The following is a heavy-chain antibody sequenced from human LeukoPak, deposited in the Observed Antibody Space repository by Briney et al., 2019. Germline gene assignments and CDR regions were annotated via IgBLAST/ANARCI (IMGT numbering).Heavy chain of an antibody. J-gene: IGHJ3*02. V-gene: IGHV1-69*05. D-gene: IGHD3-10*01. CDR1: GVTFSSYA. CDR2: IIPIFGTA. Sequence: ASVKVSCKASGVTFSSYAISWVRQAPGQGLEWMGGIIPIFGTANYAQKFQGRVTITTDESTSTAYMELSSLRSEDTAVYYCAAPLIVRGAYDAFDIWGQGTMVTVSS. CDR3: AAPLIVRGAYDAFDI.